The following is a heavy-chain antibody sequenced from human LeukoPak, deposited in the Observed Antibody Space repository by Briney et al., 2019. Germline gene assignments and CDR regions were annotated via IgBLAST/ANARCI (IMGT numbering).Heavy chain of an antibody. D-gene: IGHD4-17*01. J-gene: IGHJ4*02. Sequence: SETLSLTCAVSGGSISSGGYSWSWIRQPPGKGLEWIGYIYHSGSTYYNPSLKSRVTISVDRSKNQFSLKLSSVTAADTAVYYCASTNDYGDSYFDYWGQGTLVTVSS. CDR2: IYHSGST. CDR1: GGSISSGGYS. V-gene: IGHV4-30-2*01. CDR3: ASTNDYGDSYFDY.